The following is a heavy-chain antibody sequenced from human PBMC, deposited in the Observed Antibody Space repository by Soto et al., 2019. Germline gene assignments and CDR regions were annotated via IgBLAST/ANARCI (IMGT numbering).Heavy chain of an antibody. CDR1: GFTFSSYS. D-gene: IGHD6-19*01. Sequence: GGSLRLSCAASGFTFSSYSMNWVRQAPGKGLEWVSSISSSSSYIYYADSVKGRFTISRDNAKNSLYLQMNSLRAEDTAVYYCARGGIAVARTNYYHGMDVWGQGTTVTVYS. CDR2: ISSSSSYI. CDR3: ARGGIAVARTNYYHGMDV. J-gene: IGHJ6*02. V-gene: IGHV3-21*01.